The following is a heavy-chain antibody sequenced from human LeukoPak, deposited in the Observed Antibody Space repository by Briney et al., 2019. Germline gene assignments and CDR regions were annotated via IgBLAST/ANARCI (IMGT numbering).Heavy chain of an antibody. Sequence: GGSLRLSCAASGFTFSSYGMHWVRQAPGNGLEWVSSISTAGATTYYGDSVRGRFTISRDNAKNSVSLQMNNLRAADTAVYYCARGDDYGDNAIMYWGQGTLVTVSS. CDR2: ISTAGATT. CDR3: ARGDDYGDNAIMY. J-gene: IGHJ4*02. D-gene: IGHD4-17*01. CDR1: GFTFSSYG. V-gene: IGHV3-48*04.